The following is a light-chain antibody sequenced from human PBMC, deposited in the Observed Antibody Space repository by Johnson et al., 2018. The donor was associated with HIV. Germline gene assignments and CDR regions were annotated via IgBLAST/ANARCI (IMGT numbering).Light chain of an antibody. J-gene: IGLJ1*01. Sequence: QSVLTQPPSVSAAPGQKVTISCSGSSSNIGNNYVSWYQQLPGTAPKLLIYDNNKRPSGIPDRFSGSKSGTSATLGITGLQTGDEAEYHCGIWESSLSAYVFGTGTKVTVL. CDR2: DNN. CDR1: SSNIGNNY. V-gene: IGLV1-51*01. CDR3: GIWESSLSAYV.